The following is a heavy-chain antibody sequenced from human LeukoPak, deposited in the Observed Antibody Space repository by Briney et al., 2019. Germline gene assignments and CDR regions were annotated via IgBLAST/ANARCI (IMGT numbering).Heavy chain of an antibody. J-gene: IGHJ6*02. Sequence: SETLSLTCAVYGGSFSGYYWSWPRPPPGKGLELIGEINHSGSTNYHTSLKSRVTISVDTSKNQFSLKLSSVTAADTAVFFFPAEDGIRDTYYYYYGMDVWGQGTTVTVSS. CDR1: GGSFSGYY. V-gene: IGHV4-34*01. D-gene: IGHD5-18*01. CDR2: INHSGST. CDR3: PAEDGIRDTYYYYYGMDV.